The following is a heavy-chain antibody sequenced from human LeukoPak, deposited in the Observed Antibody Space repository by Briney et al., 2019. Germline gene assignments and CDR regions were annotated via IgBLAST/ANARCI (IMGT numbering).Heavy chain of an antibody. D-gene: IGHD4-17*01. Sequence: PGGSLRLSCAASGFTFSDYYMRWIRQAPGKGLEWLSYISSSSSLTDYANSVKGRFTISRENAKNSLYLQMNSLRAGDTAVYYCARGSGDAGGDWFDPWGQGTLVTVSS. J-gene: IGHJ5*02. CDR2: ISSSSSLT. CDR3: ARGSGDAGGDWFDP. V-gene: IGHV3-11*06. CDR1: GFTFSDYY.